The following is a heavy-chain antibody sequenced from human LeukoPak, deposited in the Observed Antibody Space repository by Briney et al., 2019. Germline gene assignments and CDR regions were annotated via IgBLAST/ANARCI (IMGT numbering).Heavy chain of an antibody. Sequence: SGTLSLTCAVSGGSISSSNWWSWVRQPPGKGLEWIGEIYHSGSTNYNPSLKSRVTISVDKSKNQSSLKLSSVTAADTAVYYCARRANYDILTGYYPLDYWGQGTLVTVSS. D-gene: IGHD3-9*01. CDR3: ARRANYDILTGYYPLDY. V-gene: IGHV4-4*02. CDR2: IYHSGST. CDR1: GGSISSSNW. J-gene: IGHJ4*02.